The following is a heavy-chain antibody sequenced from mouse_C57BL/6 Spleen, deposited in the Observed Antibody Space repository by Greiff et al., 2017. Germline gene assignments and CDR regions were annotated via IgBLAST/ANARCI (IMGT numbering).Heavy chain of an antibody. CDR1: GYTFTSYW. Sequence: QVQLKESGAELAKPGASVKLSCKASGYTFTSYWMHWVKQRPGQGLEWIGYINPSSGYTKYNQKFKDKATLTADNSSSTAYMQLSSLTYENSTVYNCARLNSEAMDYWGQGTSVTVSS. D-gene: IGHD1-3*01. J-gene: IGHJ4*01. CDR3: ARLNSEAMDY. V-gene: IGHV1-7*01. CDR2: INPSSGYT.